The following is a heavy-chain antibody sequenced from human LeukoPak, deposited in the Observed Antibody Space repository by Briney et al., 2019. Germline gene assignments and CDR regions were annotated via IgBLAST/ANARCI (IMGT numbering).Heavy chain of an antibody. V-gene: IGHV3-23*01. CDR3: ARDLGYCSSTSCYNWFDP. J-gene: IGHJ5*02. CDR2: ISGSGGST. D-gene: IGHD2-2*01. Sequence: GGSLRLSCAASGFTFSSYAMSWVRQAPGKGLEWVSAISGSGGSTYYADSVKGRFTISRDNAKNSLYLQMNSLRAEDTAVYYCARDLGYCSSTSCYNWFDPWGQGTLVTVSS. CDR1: GFTFSSYA.